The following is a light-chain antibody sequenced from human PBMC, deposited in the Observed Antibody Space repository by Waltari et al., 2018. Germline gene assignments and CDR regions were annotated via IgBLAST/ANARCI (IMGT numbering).Light chain of an antibody. Sequence: DIQMTQSTSSLSASVGNRVTFTCRASQDISNSLAWYQQKPGKAPKLLLYAASTLEGGVPSRFSGSGSGTDYTLTISSLQPDDFATYYCQQYYSYPHFGGGTKVEIK. CDR2: AAS. J-gene: IGKJ4*01. V-gene: IGKV1-NL1*01. CDR1: QDISNS. CDR3: QQYYSYPH.